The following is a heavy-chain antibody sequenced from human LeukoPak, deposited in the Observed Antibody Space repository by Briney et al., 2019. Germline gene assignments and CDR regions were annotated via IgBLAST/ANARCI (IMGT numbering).Heavy chain of an antibody. CDR3: ARGGRCSGDNCYATLYDY. Sequence: GGSLRLSCAGSGFTFSSYWMSWVRQAPGKGLGWVANIKQDGSEKHYVDSVKGRFTISRDDAKNSLYLQMNGLRPEDTAIYYCARGGRCSGDNCYATLYDYWGQGTVVTVSS. CDR2: IKQDGSEK. J-gene: IGHJ4*02. V-gene: IGHV3-7*01. D-gene: IGHD2-15*01. CDR1: GFTFSSYW.